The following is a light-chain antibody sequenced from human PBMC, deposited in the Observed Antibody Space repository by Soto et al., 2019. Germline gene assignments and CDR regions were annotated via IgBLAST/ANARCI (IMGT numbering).Light chain of an antibody. Sequence: QSVLTQPPSASGSPGQSVTISCTGTSSDIGAYYYVSWYRHNPGKAPKLMLYEVSNRPSGVPDRFSGSKSDNTASLTVSGLQAEDEADYYCSSYAGNNNFVFGGGTKLTVL. J-gene: IGLJ2*01. CDR1: SSDIGAYYY. CDR2: EVS. V-gene: IGLV2-8*01. CDR3: SSYAGNNNFV.